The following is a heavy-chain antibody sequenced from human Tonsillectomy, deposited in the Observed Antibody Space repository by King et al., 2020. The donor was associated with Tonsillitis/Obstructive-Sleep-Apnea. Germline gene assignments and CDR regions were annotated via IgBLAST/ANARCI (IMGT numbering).Heavy chain of an antibody. CDR1: GYNFSNYW. J-gene: IGHJ5*02. CDR2: IYPGNSDT. CDR3: ARRGTAMVPQNWFDP. V-gene: IGHV5-51*01. Sequence: QLVQSGAEVKKPGESLKISCKGSGYNFSNYWFAWVRQMPGKGLDWMGIIYPGNSDTRYIPSFEGQVTIPADKYISTAYLQGNSLKASDTAMYYCARRGTAMVPQNWFDPWGQGTLVTVSS. D-gene: IGHD5-18*01.